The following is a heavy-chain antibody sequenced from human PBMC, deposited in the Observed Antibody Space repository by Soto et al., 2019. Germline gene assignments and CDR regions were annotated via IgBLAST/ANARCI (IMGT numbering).Heavy chain of an antibody. D-gene: IGHD2-21*02. CDR3: ARGRASDCPGCTQDY. CDR2: VSGSGDST. Sequence: EVQLLESGGGLAQPGGSLRLSCAASAFTFSSYAMSWVRQAPGKGLEWVSAVSGSGDSTYYADSVKGRFTISRDNSXXRLYRQMNSLRAEGTAVYYWARGRASDCPGCTQDYWGQGTLVTVSS. J-gene: IGHJ4*02. CDR1: AFTFSSYA. V-gene: IGHV3-23*01.